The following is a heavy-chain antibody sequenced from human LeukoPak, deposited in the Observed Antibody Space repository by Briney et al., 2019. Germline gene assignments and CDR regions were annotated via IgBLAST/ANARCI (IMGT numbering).Heavy chain of an antibody. V-gene: IGHV3-30*18. CDR2: ISYDGSNK. D-gene: IGHD3-10*01. Sequence: GGSLRLSCAASGFTLSDYYMGWIRQAPGKGLEWVAVISYDGSNKYYADSVKGRFTISRDNSKNTLYLQMNSLRAEDTAVYYCAKDYYRRFYYFDYWGQGTLVTVSS. J-gene: IGHJ4*02. CDR1: GFTLSDYY. CDR3: AKDYYRRFYYFDY.